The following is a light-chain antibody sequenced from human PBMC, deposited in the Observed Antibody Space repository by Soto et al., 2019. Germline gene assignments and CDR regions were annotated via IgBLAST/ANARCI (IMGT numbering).Light chain of an antibody. J-gene: IGLJ2*01. CDR2: EVT. CDR1: SSDVGAYDY. CDR3: SSYTSSTTVV. Sequence: QSALTQPASVSGSPGQSITIPCTGTSSDVGAYDYVSWYQHHPGKGPKLMIYEVTNRPSGVSNRFSGSKSGNTASLTISGLQPEDEADYYCSSYTSSTTVVFGGGTKLTVL. V-gene: IGLV2-14*01.